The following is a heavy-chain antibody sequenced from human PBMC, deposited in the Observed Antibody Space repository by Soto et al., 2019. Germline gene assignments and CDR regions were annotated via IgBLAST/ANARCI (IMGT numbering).Heavy chain of an antibody. D-gene: IGHD1-26*01. CDR2: ISSSSSYI. CDR1: GFTFSSYS. CDR3: ARAMVGADEPNYYYYYGMDV. V-gene: IGHV3-21*01. J-gene: IGHJ6*02. Sequence: GGSLRLSCAASGFTFSSYSMNWVRQAPGKGLEWVSSISSSSSYIYYADSVKGRFTISRDNAKNSLYLQMNSLRAEDTAVYYCARAMVGADEPNYYYYYGMDVWGQGTTVTVSS.